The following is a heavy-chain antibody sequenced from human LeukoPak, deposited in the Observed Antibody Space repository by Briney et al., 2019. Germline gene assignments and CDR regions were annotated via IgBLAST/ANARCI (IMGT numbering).Heavy chain of an antibody. Sequence: GESLKISCKGSGYSFTSYWIGWVRQMPGKGLEWMGIIYPGDSDTRYSPSFQGQVTISADKSISTAYLQWSSLKASDTAMYYCARHDSGGYDFWREEGAFDIWGQGTMVTVSS. CDR3: ARHDSGGYDFWREEGAFDI. D-gene: IGHD3-3*01. CDR2: IYPGDSDT. V-gene: IGHV5-51*01. CDR1: GYSFTSYW. J-gene: IGHJ3*02.